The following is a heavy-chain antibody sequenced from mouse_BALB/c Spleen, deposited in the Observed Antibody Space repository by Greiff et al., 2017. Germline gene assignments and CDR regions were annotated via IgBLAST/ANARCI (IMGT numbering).Heavy chain of an antibody. CDR2: ILPGSGST. CDR3: ARGGTRAY. J-gene: IGHJ3*01. CDR1: GYTFTSYW. D-gene: IGHD4-1*01. Sequence: QVQLQQPGAELVKPGAPVKLSCKASGYTFTSYWIEWVKQRPGHGLEWIGEILPGSGSTNYNEKFKGKATFTADTSSNTAYMQLSSLTSEDSAVYYCARGGTRAYWGQGTLVTVSA. V-gene: IGHV1-9*01.